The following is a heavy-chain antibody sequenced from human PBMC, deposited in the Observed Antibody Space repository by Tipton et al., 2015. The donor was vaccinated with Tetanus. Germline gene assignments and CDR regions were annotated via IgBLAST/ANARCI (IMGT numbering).Heavy chain of an antibody. CDR2: IYYSGST. Sequence: TLSLTCNVSGGSINSRSYYWAWIRQPPGKGLEWIGSIYYSGSTYYNPSLKSRVTISVDTSKNQFFLKLRSVTAADTAVYFCARDRGRESYGFGGYFDYWGQGRLVTVSS. CDR1: GGSINSRSYY. J-gene: IGHJ4*02. CDR3: ARDRGRESYGFGGYFDY. V-gene: IGHV4-39*07. D-gene: IGHD3-16*02.